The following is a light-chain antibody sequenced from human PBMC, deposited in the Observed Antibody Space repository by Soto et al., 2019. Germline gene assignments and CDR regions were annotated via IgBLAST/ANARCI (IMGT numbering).Light chain of an antibody. V-gene: IGLV1-44*01. CDR1: SSNIGSNT. Sequence: QSVLTQPPSASGTPGQRVTISCSGSSSNIGSNTVSWYQQLPGTAPNLLIYSNNQRPSGVPDRFSGSKSGTSASLAISGLQSEDEADYYCAAWDDSLNGPVFGTGTKVTVL. J-gene: IGLJ1*01. CDR3: AAWDDSLNGPV. CDR2: SNN.